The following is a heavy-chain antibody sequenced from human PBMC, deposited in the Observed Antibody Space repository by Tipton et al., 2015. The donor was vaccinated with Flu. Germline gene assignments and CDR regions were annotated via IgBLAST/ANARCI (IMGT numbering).Heavy chain of an antibody. Sequence: SLTCTVSGGSISSSSYYWGWIRQPPGKGLEWIANIYFSGSTYYNPSLKSRVTISVDTSKSHFSLKLSSVTAADSAVYYCARDIFGYGNFDSWGQGTLVTVSS. CDR2: IYFSGST. CDR3: ARDIFGYGNFDS. J-gene: IGHJ4*02. CDR1: GGSISSSSYY. V-gene: IGHV4-39*02. D-gene: IGHD3-3*02.